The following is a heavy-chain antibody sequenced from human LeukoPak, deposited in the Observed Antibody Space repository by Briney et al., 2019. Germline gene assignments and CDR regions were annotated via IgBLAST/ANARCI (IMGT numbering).Heavy chain of an antibody. Sequence: QPGGSLRLSCAASGFTFSSYAMSWVRQAPGKGLEWVSAISGSGGSTYYADSVKGRFTISRDNSKNTLYLQMNSLRAEDTAVYYCAKQTVVVVAALYYFDYWGQGTLVTVS. D-gene: IGHD2-15*01. CDR1: GFTFSSYA. V-gene: IGHV3-23*01. CDR2: ISGSGGST. J-gene: IGHJ4*02. CDR3: AKQTVVVVAALYYFDY.